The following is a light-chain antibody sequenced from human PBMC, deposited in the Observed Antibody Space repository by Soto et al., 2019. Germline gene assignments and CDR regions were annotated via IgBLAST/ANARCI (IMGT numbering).Light chain of an antibody. CDR2: GAS. J-gene: IGKJ5*01. CDR3: QQYGSSPIT. V-gene: IGKV3-20*01. Sequence: EIVLTQSPGTLSVSPGERSTLSCMASQDVISSYLAWYQQRRGQAPRLLIYGASSRATGITDRFSGSGSGTDFTLTISRLEPEDFAVYYCQQYGSSPITVGQGTRLDIK. CDR1: QDVISSY.